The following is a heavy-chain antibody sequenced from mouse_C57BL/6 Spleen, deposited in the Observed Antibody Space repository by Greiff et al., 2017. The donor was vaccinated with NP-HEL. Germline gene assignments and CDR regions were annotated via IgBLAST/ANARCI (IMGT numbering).Heavy chain of an antibody. V-gene: IGHV1-26*01. Sequence: EVQLQQSGPELVKPGASVKISCKASGYTFTDYYMNWVKQSHGKSLEWIGDINPNNGGTSYNQKFKGKATLTVDKSSSTAYMELRSLTSEDSAVYYCARSTMVTTGGDYFDYWGQGTTLTVSS. CDR1: GYTFTDYY. CDR3: ARSTMVTTGGDYFDY. CDR2: INPNNGGT. D-gene: IGHD2-2*01. J-gene: IGHJ2*01.